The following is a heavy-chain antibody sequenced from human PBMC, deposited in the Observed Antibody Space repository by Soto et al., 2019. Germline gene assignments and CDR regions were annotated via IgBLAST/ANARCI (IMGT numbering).Heavy chain of an antibody. CDR2: ISGSGGST. CDR3: AKDLVQYSRSYYFDY. Sequence: PGGSLRLSCAASGFTFSSYAMSWVRQAPGKGLEWVSAISGSGGSTYYADSVKGRFTISRDNSKNTLYLQMNSLRAEDTAVYYCAKDLVQYSRSYYFDYWGQGTLVTVSS. D-gene: IGHD6-6*01. V-gene: IGHV3-23*01. CDR1: GFTFSSYA. J-gene: IGHJ4*02.